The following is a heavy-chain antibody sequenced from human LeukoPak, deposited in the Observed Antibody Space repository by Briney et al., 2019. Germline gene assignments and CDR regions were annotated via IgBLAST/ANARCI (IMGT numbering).Heavy chain of an antibody. J-gene: IGHJ4*02. CDR3: ARGPRDYFDY. CDR1: GYYICIGYY. Sequence: SETLSLTCTVSGYYICIGYYWGWIRQPPGKGLEWIGNIYHSGSTYYNPSLKSRVTISVDTSKNQFSLKLSSVTAADTAVYYCARGPRDYFDYWGQGTQVTVSS. V-gene: IGHV4-38-2*02. CDR2: IYHSGST.